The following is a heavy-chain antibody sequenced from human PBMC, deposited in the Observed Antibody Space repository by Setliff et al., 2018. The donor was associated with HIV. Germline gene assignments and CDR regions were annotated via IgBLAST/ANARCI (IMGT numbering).Heavy chain of an antibody. CDR1: GDSMRTNY. CDR3: ARGIAAAEGYFDY. D-gene: IGHD6-13*01. CDR2: IYFNGKT. V-gene: IGHV4-31*03. J-gene: IGHJ4*02. Sequence: SETLSLTCSVSGDSMRTNYWGWIRQHPEKGLEWIGYIYFNGKTYYNPSLKSRVTISLDTSKNQFSLKLSSVTAADTAVYYCARGIAAAEGYFDYWGQGTLVTVSS.